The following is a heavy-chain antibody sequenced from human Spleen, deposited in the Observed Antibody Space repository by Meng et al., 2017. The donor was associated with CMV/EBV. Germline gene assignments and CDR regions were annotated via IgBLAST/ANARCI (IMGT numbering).Heavy chain of an antibody. D-gene: IGHD4-11*01. J-gene: IGHJ4*02. CDR3: ARGMTTVTRFDY. CDR2: IQYDGSDK. Sequence: GESLKISCAASGFTFNTYAMHWVRQAPGKGLEWVTFIQYDGSDKDYANSVKGRFTIARDNSKNILYLQMNSLRAEDTAVYYCARGMTTVTRFDYWGQGTLVTVSS. V-gene: IGHV3-30*02. CDR1: GFTFNTYA.